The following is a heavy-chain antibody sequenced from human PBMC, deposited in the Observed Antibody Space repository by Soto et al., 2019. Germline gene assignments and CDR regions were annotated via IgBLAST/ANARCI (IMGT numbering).Heavy chain of an antibody. CDR1: GFTFSSYA. CDR3: ARERGIVVVPAAMSWFDP. Sequence: GGSLRLSCAASGFTFSSYAMHWVRQAPGKGLEWVAVISYDGSNKYYADSVKGRFTISRDNSKNTLYLQMNSLRAEDTAVYYCARERGIVVVPAAMSWFDPWGQGTLVTVSS. D-gene: IGHD2-2*01. J-gene: IGHJ5*02. V-gene: IGHV3-30-3*01. CDR2: ISYDGSNK.